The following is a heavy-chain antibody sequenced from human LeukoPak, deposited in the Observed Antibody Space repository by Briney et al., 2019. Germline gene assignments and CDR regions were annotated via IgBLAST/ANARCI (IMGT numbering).Heavy chain of an antibody. CDR2: INHSGST. CDR3: ARVQWLVLYFDY. Sequence: SETLSLTCAVYGGSFSGYYWSWIRQPPGKGLEWIGEINHSGSTNYNPSLKGRVTISVDTSKNQFSLKLSSVTAADTAVYYCARVQWLVLYFDYWGQGTLVTVSS. V-gene: IGHV4-34*01. CDR1: GGSFSGYY. D-gene: IGHD6-19*01. J-gene: IGHJ4*02.